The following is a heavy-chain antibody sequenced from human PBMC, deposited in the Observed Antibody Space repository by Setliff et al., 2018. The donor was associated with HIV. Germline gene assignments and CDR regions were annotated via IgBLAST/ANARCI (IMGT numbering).Heavy chain of an antibody. CDR3: ARGIFTGSYHFDY. Sequence: SVKVSCKASGGTFRSHEISWVRQAPGQGLEWMGGIVPILNTGNYAPKFQGRATITADESTTTAYMELSSLRSEDTAVYYCARGIFTGSYHFDYWSQGTLVTVSS. V-gene: IGHV1-69*13. J-gene: IGHJ4*02. CDR1: GGTFRSHE. D-gene: IGHD3-10*01. CDR2: IVPILNTG.